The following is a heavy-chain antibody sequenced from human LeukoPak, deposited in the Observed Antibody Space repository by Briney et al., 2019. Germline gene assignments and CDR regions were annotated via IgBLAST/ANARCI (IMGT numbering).Heavy chain of an antibody. Sequence: ASVKVSCKVSGYTLTELSMHWVRQAPGKGLEWMGWINPNSGGTNYAQKFQGRVTMTRDTSISTAYMELSRLRSDDTAVYYCATYDSDYWGQGTLVTVSS. CDR1: GYTLTELS. J-gene: IGHJ4*02. D-gene: IGHD5-12*01. CDR3: ATYDSDY. V-gene: IGHV1-2*02. CDR2: INPNSGGT.